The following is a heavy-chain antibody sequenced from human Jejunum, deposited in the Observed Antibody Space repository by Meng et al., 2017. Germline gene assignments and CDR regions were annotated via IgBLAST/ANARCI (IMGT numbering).Heavy chain of an antibody. J-gene: IGHJ4*02. CDR2: ISNSGTRT. Sequence: GESLKISCAASGFSFSNYEMYWVRQAPGKGLEWISYISNSGTRTNYADSVKGRFAISRDNAKNSLYLQMDSLRAEDTALYYCSTDNWGKGGFPYWGQGALVTVSS. CDR1: GFSFSNYE. V-gene: IGHV3-48*03. D-gene: IGHD7-27*01. CDR3: STDNWGKGGFPY.